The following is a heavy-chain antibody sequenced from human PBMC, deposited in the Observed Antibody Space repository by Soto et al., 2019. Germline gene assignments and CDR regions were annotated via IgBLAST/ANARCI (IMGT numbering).Heavy chain of an antibody. CDR3: ARVHCSGGSCYSALDAFDI. V-gene: IGHV3-7*01. J-gene: IGHJ3*02. CDR2: IKQDGSEK. CDR1: GFTFSSYW. D-gene: IGHD2-15*01. Sequence: EVQLVESGGGLVQPGGSLRLSCAASGFTFSSYWMTWVRQAPGKGLEWAATIKQDGSEKYYVDSVKGRFTISRDNAKNSLYLQMNRLRAEDTALYYCARVHCSGGSCYSALDAFDIWGQGTMITVSS.